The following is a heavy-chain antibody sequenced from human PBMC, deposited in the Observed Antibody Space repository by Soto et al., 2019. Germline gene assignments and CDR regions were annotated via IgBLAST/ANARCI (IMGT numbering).Heavy chain of an antibody. J-gene: IGHJ6*02. CDR1: GGSVSSGSFY. Sequence: QVQLQESGPGLVKPSETLSLTCTVSGGSVSSGSFYWGWIRQPPGKGLAWIGYIYDSGNTNYNPSLKGRVTILLDTSQNQFSLKLSSVTAADTAMYYCDRTYSWGSGRGRSMDVWGQGTTVTVS. D-gene: IGHD3-10*01. CDR3: DRTYSWGSGRGRSMDV. CDR2: IYDSGNT. V-gene: IGHV4-61*01.